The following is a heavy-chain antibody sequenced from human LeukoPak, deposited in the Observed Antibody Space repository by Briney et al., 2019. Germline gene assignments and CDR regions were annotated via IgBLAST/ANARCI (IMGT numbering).Heavy chain of an antibody. CDR1: GLTVSSEY. V-gene: IGHV3-53*01. J-gene: IGHJ4*02. CDR2: IYGAGAT. Sequence: PGGSLRLSCAAYGLTVSSEYLAWVRQAPGKGLEWISVIYGAGATYYAASVEGRFPISRDTYNNALYLQMNSLRVEDTAVYHCARLLPASRHYFDYWGRGTPVTVSS. D-gene: IGHD6-6*01. CDR3: ARLLPASRHYFDY.